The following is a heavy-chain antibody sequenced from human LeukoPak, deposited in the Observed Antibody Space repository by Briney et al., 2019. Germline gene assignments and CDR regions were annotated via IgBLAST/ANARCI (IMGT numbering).Heavy chain of an antibody. D-gene: IGHD3-22*01. CDR2: IHPSGML. Sequence: PSETLSLTCTVSGASFSSGDQYWNWIRQSPGKGLEWIGSIHPSGMLYNNPSLESRVTISIDTSKNQFSLNLNSVTAADTAVYFCSRGLDSRKLCYWGQGTLVTLSS. J-gene: IGHJ4*02. CDR3: SRGLDSRKLCY. CDR1: GASFSSGDQY. V-gene: IGHV4-31*03.